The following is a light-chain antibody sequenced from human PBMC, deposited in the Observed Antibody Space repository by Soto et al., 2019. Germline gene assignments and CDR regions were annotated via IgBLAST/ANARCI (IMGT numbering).Light chain of an antibody. J-gene: IGLJ2*01. CDR2: DNT. CDR1: SSNIGAGFD. V-gene: IGLV1-40*01. Sequence: QSVLTQPPSVSGAPRQRVTISCTGNSSNIGAGFDVHWYQHVPGTVPKLLIYDNTNRPTGVPARISASKSGTSASLAITGLQAEDEADYYCQSYDSSLSAVVFGGGTKLTVL. CDR3: QSYDSSLSAVV.